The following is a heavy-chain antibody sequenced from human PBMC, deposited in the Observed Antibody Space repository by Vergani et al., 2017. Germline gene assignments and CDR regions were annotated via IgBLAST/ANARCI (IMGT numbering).Heavy chain of an antibody. Sequence: QVQVVQSGAEVKKSGASVKVSCKTSGYTFSNYYMHWVRQAPGQGLEWMGIINPSGGHTNYAQKFQGRVTMTRDTFTSTVYMELSSLRSEDTAIYYCASGDYGILTGYRYWGQGTLVTVSA. V-gene: IGHV1-46*03. CDR2: INPSGGHT. CDR1: GYTFSNYY. CDR3: ASGDYGILTGYRY. J-gene: IGHJ4*02. D-gene: IGHD3-9*01.